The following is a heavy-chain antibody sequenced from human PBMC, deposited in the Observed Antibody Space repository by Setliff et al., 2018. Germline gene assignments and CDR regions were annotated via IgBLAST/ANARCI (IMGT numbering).Heavy chain of an antibody. V-gene: IGHV3-48*01. Sequence: LRLSCAASGFTFSSYSMNWVRQAPGKGLEWVSYISSSSSTIYYADSVKGRFTISRDNAKNSLYLQMNSLRAEDTAVYYCARQARGYYYDSSGYYRASPGYYYMDVWGKGTTVTVSS. D-gene: IGHD3-22*01. CDR3: ARQARGYYYDSSGYYRASPGYYYMDV. CDR2: ISSSSSTI. J-gene: IGHJ6*03. CDR1: GFTFSSYS.